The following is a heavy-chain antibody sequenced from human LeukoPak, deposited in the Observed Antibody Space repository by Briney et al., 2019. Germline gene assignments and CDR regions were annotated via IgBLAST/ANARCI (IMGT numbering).Heavy chain of an antibody. D-gene: IGHD1-26*01. Sequence: SETLSLTCSVSGGSISSSNYYWGWIRQPPGKGLEWIGSIYHSGSTSYNPSLKSRVTISVDTSKNQFSLNLSSVTAADTAVYYCARGGSYSYWGQGTLVTVSS. CDR2: IYHSGST. CDR3: ARGGSYSY. CDR1: GGSISSSNYY. V-gene: IGHV4-39*07. J-gene: IGHJ4*02.